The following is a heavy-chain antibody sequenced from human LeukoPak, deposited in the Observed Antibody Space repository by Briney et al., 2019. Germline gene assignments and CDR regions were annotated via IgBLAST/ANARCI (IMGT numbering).Heavy chain of an antibody. D-gene: IGHD3-22*01. Sequence: GSLRLSCAASGFTFSSYAMSWIRQPPGKGLEWIGYIYYSGTTSYNPSLKSRVTISVDTSKNQFSLKLNSVTAADAAVYYCARGQFYHDSTGYSDWGQGTLVTVSS. V-gene: IGHV4-59*01. CDR1: GFTFSSYA. CDR3: ARGQFYHDSTGYSD. J-gene: IGHJ4*02. CDR2: IYYSGTT.